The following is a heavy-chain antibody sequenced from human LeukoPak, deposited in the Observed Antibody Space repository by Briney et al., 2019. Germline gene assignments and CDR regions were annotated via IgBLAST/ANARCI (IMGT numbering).Heavy chain of an antibody. Sequence: SQTLSLTCAISGDSVSSNSAAWNWIRQSPSRGLEWLGRTYYRSKWYNDYAVSVKSRITIIPDTSKNQFSLQLNSVTPEDTAVYYCAREDDYGSGNPKGNFDYWGQGTLVTVSS. V-gene: IGHV6-1*01. J-gene: IGHJ4*02. CDR1: GDSVSSNSAA. CDR2: TYYRSKWYN. D-gene: IGHD3-10*01. CDR3: AREDDYGSGNPKGNFDY.